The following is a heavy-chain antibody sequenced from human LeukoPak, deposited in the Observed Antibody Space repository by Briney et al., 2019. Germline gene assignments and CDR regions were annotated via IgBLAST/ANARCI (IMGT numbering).Heavy chain of an antibody. D-gene: IGHD5-12*01. J-gene: IGHJ3*02. CDR3: ARRRGYSGYVLAFDI. V-gene: IGHV1-2*02. CDR1: GYTFTGYY. Sequence: ASVTVSCKASGYTFTGYYMHWVRQAPGQGLEWMGWINPNSGGTNYAQKFQGRVTMTRDTSISTAYMELSRLRSDDTAVYYCARRRGYSGYVLAFDIWGQGTMVTVSS. CDR2: INPNSGGT.